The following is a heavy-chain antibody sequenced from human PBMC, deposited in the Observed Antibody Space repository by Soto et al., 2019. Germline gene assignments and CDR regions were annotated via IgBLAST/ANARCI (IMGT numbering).Heavy chain of an antibody. CDR3: ARQRTTVVTQAYFDH. CDR2: IYYSGRT. D-gene: IGHD2-21*02. Sequence: LSLTCIVSGESISSSSYYWSWIRQLPGKGLEWIGSIYYSGRTYYNPSFKSRVTISIDTSKNQFSLKLSSVTATDTAVYYCARQRTTVVTQAYFDHWGQGALVTVPQ. V-gene: IGHV4-39*01. CDR1: GESISSSSYY. J-gene: IGHJ4*02.